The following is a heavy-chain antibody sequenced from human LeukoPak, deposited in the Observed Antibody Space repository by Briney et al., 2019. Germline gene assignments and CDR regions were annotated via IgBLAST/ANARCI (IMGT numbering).Heavy chain of an antibody. CDR2: IYSGGST. D-gene: IGHD3-22*01. Sequence: PGGSLRLSCAASGFTVSSNYMSWVRQAPGKGLEWVSVIYSGGSTYYADSVKGRFTISRDNSKNTLYLQMNSLRAEDTAVYYCARDPAYYYDSSGFTGDYWGQGTLVIVSS. J-gene: IGHJ4*02. CDR3: ARDPAYYYDSSGFTGDY. V-gene: IGHV3-66*01. CDR1: GFTVSSNY.